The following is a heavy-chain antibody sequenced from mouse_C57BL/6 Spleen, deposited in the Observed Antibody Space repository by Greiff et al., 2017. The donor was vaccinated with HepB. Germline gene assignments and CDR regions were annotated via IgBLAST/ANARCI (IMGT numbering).Heavy chain of an antibody. D-gene: IGHD2-4*01. CDR3: ASRGLRRGCYFDD. CDR2: IDPEDGET. CDR1: GFNIKDYY. J-gene: IGHJ2*01. V-gene: IGHV14-2*01. Sequence: EVQLQQSGAELVKPGASVKLSCTASGFNIKDYYMHWVKQRPEQGLEWIGRIDPEDGETKYDPKFQGKATITADTSSNTAYLQLSSLTSEETAVYYGASRGLRRGCYFDDWGQGTTLTVSS.